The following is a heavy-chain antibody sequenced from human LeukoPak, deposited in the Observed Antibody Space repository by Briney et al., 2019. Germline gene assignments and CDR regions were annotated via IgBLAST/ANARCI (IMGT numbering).Heavy chain of an antibody. J-gene: IGHJ4*02. CDR1: GYSFTSYW. CDR3: ARRGVVMTAIGTYYFDY. Sequence: GESLKISCKGSGYSFTSYWIGWVRQMPGKGLEWMGIIYPGDSDTRYSPSFQGQVTISADKSISTAYLQWSSLKASDTAMYYCARRGVVMTAIGTYYFDYWGQGTLVTVSS. D-gene: IGHD2-21*02. CDR2: IYPGDSDT. V-gene: IGHV5-51*01.